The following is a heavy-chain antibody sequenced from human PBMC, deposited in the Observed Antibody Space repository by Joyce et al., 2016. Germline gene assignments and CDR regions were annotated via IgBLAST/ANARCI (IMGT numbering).Heavy chain of an antibody. V-gene: IGHV3-23*01. CDR2: ISGGSGTT. CDR1: GFSFSSYA. CDR3: AKGRGSDTSCYDY. D-gene: IGHD2-2*01. Sequence: EVQLLESGGGLVQPGGSLRLSCAASGFSFSSYAMSWVRQDPGQGREWVSTISGGSGTTYHADSVKGRFTISRDSSKNTLYLQVNSLRAEDTALYYCAKGRGSDTSCYDYWGQGTLVTVSS. J-gene: IGHJ4*02.